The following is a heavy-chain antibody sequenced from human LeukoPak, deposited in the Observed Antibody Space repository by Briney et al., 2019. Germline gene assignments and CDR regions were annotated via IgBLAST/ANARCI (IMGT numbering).Heavy chain of an antibody. CDR2: ISAYNGNT. CDR1: GYTFTSYG. Sequence: APVKVSCKASGYTFTSYGISWVRQAPGQGLEWMGWISAYNGNTNYAQKLQGRVTMTTDTSTSTAYMELRSLRSDDTAVYYCARDTNVLLWFGEFNFDYWGQGTLVTVSS. CDR3: ARDTNVLLWFGEFNFDY. D-gene: IGHD3-10*01. J-gene: IGHJ4*02. V-gene: IGHV1-18*01.